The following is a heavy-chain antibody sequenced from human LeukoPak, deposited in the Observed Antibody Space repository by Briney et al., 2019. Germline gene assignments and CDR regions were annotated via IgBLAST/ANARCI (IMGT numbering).Heavy chain of an antibody. CDR2: IDPNSGAT. J-gene: IGHJ4*02. Sequence: ASVKVSCKASGYSLIGYYIYWVRQAPGQGPEWMGWIDPNSGATNYAQKFRGRVSVSRDTSLTTVYMELSRLTSDDTAIYYCARSLGHCSGGNCYWGQGTLVTVSS. D-gene: IGHD2-15*01. CDR1: GYSLIGYY. V-gene: IGHV1-2*02. CDR3: ARSLGHCSGGNCY.